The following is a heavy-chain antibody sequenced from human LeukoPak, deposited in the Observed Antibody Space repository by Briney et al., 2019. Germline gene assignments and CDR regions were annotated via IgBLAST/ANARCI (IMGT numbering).Heavy chain of an antibody. CDR2: ISSSGSSI. J-gene: IGHJ4*02. Sequence: GGSLRLSCAASGFTFSSYEMNWVRQAPGKGLEWVSYISSSGSSIHYADSVKGRFTISRDNAKNSLYLQMNSLRAEDTAVYHCARQISRYCSGGSCYSGWEFYFDYWGQGTPVTVPS. CDR1: GFTFSSYE. D-gene: IGHD2-15*01. V-gene: IGHV3-48*03. CDR3: ARQISRYCSGGSCYSGWEFYFDY.